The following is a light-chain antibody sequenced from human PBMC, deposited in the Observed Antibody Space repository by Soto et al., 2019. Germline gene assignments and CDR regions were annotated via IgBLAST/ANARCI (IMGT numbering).Light chain of an antibody. CDR2: GAS. V-gene: IGKV3-20*01. CDR1: QSVNSRD. Sequence: EIVLTQSPGTLSLSPGERATLSCRASQSVNSRDLAWYQQRPGQAPRILIYGASSRATGIPDRFSGSGSGTDFTLTVSRLDPEDFAVYYCQHFGTSPLTFGEGTKVEIK. J-gene: IGKJ4*01. CDR3: QHFGTSPLT.